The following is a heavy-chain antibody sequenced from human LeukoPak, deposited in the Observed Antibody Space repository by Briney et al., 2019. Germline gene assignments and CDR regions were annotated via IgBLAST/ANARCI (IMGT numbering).Heavy chain of an antibody. Sequence: SETLSLTCTVSGGSISSYYWSWIRQPPGKGLEWIGYIYYTGSTNYNPSLKSRVTISVATSKNQFSLKLSSVTAADTAVYYCARGLYDFWSGYYDYWGQGTLVTVSS. J-gene: IGHJ4*02. CDR3: ARGLYDFWSGYYDY. CDR2: IYYTGST. V-gene: IGHV4-59*01. D-gene: IGHD3-3*01. CDR1: GGSISSYY.